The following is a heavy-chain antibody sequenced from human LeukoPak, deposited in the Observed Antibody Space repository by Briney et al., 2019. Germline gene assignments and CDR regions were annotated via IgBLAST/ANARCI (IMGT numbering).Heavy chain of an antibody. CDR1: GFTFSSYD. D-gene: IGHD3-10*01. CDR3: ARVLGSGTYGLDV. Sequence: GGSLRLSCAASGFTFSSYDMHWVRQATGKGLEWVSAIGTAGDTYYPGSVKGRFTISRENAKNSLYLQMNSLRAGDTAVYYCARVLGSGTYGLDVWGQGTTVTVSS. J-gene: IGHJ6*02. CDR2: IGTAGDT. V-gene: IGHV3-13*01.